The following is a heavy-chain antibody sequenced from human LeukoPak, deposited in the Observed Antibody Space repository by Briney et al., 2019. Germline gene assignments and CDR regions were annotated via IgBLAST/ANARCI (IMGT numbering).Heavy chain of an antibody. CDR2: SRNRAKSYTT. CDR1: GFTFSDHY. Sequence: GGSLRLSCAASGFTFSDHYMDWVRQAPGKGLEWVGRSRNRAKSYTTDYAASVRGRFTISRDDSQNSLYLQMRSLKTEDTAVYHCARDRVPYYYGSGSYYFWGQGTLVTVSS. J-gene: IGHJ4*02. V-gene: IGHV3-72*01. CDR3: ARDRVPYYYGSGSYYF. D-gene: IGHD3-10*01.